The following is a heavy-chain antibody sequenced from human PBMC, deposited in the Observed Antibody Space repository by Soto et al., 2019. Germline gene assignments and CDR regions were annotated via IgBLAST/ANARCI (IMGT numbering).Heavy chain of an antibody. CDR3: ARGPGGPDGPGDY. V-gene: IGHV1-3*01. J-gene: IGHJ4*02. CDR2: INAGNGNT. CDR1: GYTFTSYA. Sequence: QVQLVQSGAEVKKPGASVKVSCKASGYTFTSYAMQWVRQAPGQRLEWMGWINAGNGNTKYSQKFQGRVTITRDTPASTANMERSSLRSEDTAVYYCARGPGGPDGPGDYWGQGTLVTVSS. D-gene: IGHD2-15*01.